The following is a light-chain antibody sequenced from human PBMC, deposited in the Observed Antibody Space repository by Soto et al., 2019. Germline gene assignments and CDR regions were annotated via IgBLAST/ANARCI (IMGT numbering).Light chain of an antibody. V-gene: IGKV3-15*01. Sequence: EIVMTQSPATLSVSPGERATLSCRASQSVVSNLAWYQQKPGQAPRLLIYGSTTRATGIPARFSGRWSETEFTLTISSLQSEDFAFHYCLQYNNWPYTFGQGTKLEIK. CDR2: GST. CDR1: QSVVSN. CDR3: LQYNNWPYT. J-gene: IGKJ2*01.